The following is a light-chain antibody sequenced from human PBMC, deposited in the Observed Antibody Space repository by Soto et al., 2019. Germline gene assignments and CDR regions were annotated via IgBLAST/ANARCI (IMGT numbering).Light chain of an antibody. CDR2: EVN. J-gene: IGLJ1*01. CDR3: SSYAGSNIYV. CDR1: ISDVGGYNY. Sequence: QSALTQPPSASGSPGQSVTISCTGTISDVGGYNYVSWYQQHPGKAPKLMIYEVNKRPSGVPDRFSGSKSGNTASLTVSGLQAEDEADYYCSSYAGSNIYVFGTGTKVTVL. V-gene: IGLV2-8*01.